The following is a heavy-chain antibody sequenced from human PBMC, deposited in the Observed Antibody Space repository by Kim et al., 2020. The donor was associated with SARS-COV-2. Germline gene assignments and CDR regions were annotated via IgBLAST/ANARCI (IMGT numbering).Heavy chain of an antibody. J-gene: IGHJ4*02. Sequence: ASGFTFNTIAMSWVRQAPGKGLEWVSAISDSGDTTYYADSVKGRFTVSRDNSKNTLYLQMNSLRAEDTAVYYWSNGRAPLGTLTHHYWRQGTLVTVSS. D-gene: IGHD1-1*01. V-gene: IGHV3-23*01. CDR2: ISDSGDTT. CDR1: GFTFNTIA. CDR3: SNGRAPLGTLTHHY.